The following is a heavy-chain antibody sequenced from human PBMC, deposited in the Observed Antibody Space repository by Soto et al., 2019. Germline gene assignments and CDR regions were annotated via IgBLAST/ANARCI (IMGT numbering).Heavy chain of an antibody. J-gene: IGHJ4*02. Sequence: QVQLVQSGAEVKKPGSSVKVSCKASGGTFSSYTISWVRQAPGQGLEWMGRIIPILGIANYAQKFQGRVTITADKATSTAYMELSRLRSEDTAVYYCAVVANGGRLFDSWGQGTLVTVSS. CDR2: IIPILGIA. V-gene: IGHV1-69*02. D-gene: IGHD3-10*01. CDR3: AVVANGGRLFDS. CDR1: GGTFSSYT.